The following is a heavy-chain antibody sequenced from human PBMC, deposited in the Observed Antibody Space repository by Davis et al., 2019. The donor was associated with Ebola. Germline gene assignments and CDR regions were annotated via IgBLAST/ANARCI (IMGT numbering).Heavy chain of an antibody. V-gene: IGHV1-18*01. D-gene: IGHD3-10*01. J-gene: IGHJ6*02. CDR3: ARDPDYYGSGTFHYYYYGMDV. CDR2: ISAYNGNT. CDR1: GYTFTSYG. Sequence: ASVTVSCKASGYTFTSYGISWVRQAPGQGLEWMGWISAYNGNTNYAQKLQGRVTMTTDTSTSTAYMDLRSLTSDDTAVYYCARDPDYYGSGTFHYYYYGMDVWGQGTTVTVSS.